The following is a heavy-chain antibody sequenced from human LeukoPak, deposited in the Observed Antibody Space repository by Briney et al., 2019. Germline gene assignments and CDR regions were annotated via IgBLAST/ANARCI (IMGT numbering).Heavy chain of an antibody. Sequence: ASVKVSCKASGYTFTGYYMHWVRQAPGQGLEWMGWINPNSGGTNYAQKFQGWVTMTRDTSISTAYMELSRLRSDDTAVYYCAREGDVLVPATNWFDPWGQGTLVTVSS. V-gene: IGHV1-2*04. D-gene: IGHD2-2*01. CDR3: AREGDVLVPATNWFDP. CDR1: GYTFTGYY. CDR2: INPNSGGT. J-gene: IGHJ5*02.